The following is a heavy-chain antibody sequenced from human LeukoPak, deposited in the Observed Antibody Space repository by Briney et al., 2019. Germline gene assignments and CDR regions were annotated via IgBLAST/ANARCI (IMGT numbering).Heavy chain of an antibody. CDR3: ARGDTSLQRNDALDI. V-gene: IGHV3-21*01. D-gene: IGHD2/OR15-2a*01. CDR1: GFTFSSYA. Sequence: GGSLRLSCAASGFTFSSYAMSWVRQAPGEGLEWVSCISITGGPIYYAASVRGRFTFSRANAKNSLNLQMNSLRAKDTALNDRARGDTSLQRNDALDIWGQGKMVSVSS. J-gene: IGHJ3*02. CDR2: ISITGGPI.